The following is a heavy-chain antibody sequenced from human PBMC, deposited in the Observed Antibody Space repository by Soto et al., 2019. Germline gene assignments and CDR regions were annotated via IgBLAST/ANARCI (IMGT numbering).Heavy chain of an antibody. J-gene: IGHJ6*02. Sequence: GASVKVSCKASGYTFTSYDINWVRQATGQGLEWMGWMNPNSGNTGYAQKFQGRVTITRDTSASTAYMELSSLRSEDTAVYYCARVVATEHSSGLRVYYYGMDVWGQGTTVTVSS. D-gene: IGHD6-19*01. CDR3: ARVVATEHSSGLRVYYYGMDV. CDR2: MNPNSGNT. V-gene: IGHV1-8*01. CDR1: GYTFTSYD.